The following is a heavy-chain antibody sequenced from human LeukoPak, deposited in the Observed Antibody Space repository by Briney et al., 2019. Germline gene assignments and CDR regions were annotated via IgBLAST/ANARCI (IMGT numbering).Heavy chain of an antibody. CDR3: ARAVGASEYFDY. J-gene: IGHJ4*02. CDR1: GYTLTNYG. D-gene: IGHD3-10*01. CDR2: ISAYSGNP. V-gene: IGHV1-18*01. Sequence: ASVKVSCKASGYTLTNYGISWVRQAPGQGLEWMGWISAYSGNPNYAQKLQDRVTMTTDTSTSTAYMELMSLRSDDTAVYYCARAVGASEYFDYWGQGTLVTVSS.